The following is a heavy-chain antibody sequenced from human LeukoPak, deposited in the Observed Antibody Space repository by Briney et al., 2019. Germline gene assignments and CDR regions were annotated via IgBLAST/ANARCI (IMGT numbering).Heavy chain of an antibody. CDR3: ARLGCSSTSCYFPERWFGYYYMDV. D-gene: IGHD2-2*01. J-gene: IGHJ6*03. CDR2: ISSSSSTI. CDR1: GFTFSSYS. Sequence: GGSLRLSCAASGFTFSSYSMKWVRQAPGKVLERVSYISSSSSTIYYADSVKGRLTISRDNAKNSLYLQMNSLRAEDTAVYYCARLGCSSTSCYFPERWFGYYYMDVWGKGTTVTVSS. V-gene: IGHV3-48*04.